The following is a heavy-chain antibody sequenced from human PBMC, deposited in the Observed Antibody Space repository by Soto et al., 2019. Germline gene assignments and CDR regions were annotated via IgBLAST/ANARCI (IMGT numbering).Heavy chain of an antibody. Sequence: GGSLRLSCAASGFTFSSYWMNWVRQAPGKGLEWVANIKQDGSEKYYVDSVKGRFTISRDNAKNSLYLQMNSLRAEDTAVYYCARGSPVPAAIRSAFDIWGQGKM. V-gene: IGHV3-7*01. CDR1: GFTFSSYW. D-gene: IGHD2-2*01. J-gene: IGHJ3*02. CDR2: IKQDGSEK. CDR3: ARGSPVPAAIRSAFDI.